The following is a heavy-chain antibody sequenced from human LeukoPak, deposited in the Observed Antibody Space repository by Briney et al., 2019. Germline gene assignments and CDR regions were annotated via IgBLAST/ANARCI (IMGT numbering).Heavy chain of an antibody. Sequence: RAGGSLRLSCATSGFTFNNYNMNWVRQAPGRALEWVSSITSSGTYIFYADSVKGRFTISRDSAKNSLYLQMNSLGPEDTAVYYCARDPYSGNYGNYYYYYMDVWGKGTTVTISS. V-gene: IGHV3-21*01. J-gene: IGHJ6*03. CDR1: GFTFNNYN. CDR2: ITSSGTYI. CDR3: ARDPYSGNYGNYYYYYMDV. D-gene: IGHD1-26*01.